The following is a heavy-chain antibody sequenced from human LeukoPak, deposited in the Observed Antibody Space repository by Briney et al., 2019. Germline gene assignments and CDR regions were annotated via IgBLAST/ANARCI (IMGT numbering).Heavy chain of an antibody. CDR2: ISSSSTYI. D-gene: IGHD3-16*01. CDR1: GFTFSSYA. CDR3: ARDLSTGGASDY. Sequence: KTGGSLRLSCAASGFTFSSYALSWVRQAPGKGLEWVSTISSSSTYIYYADSVKGRITISRDNAKNSLSLQMNSLGAEDTVVYYCARDLSTGGASDYWGQGTLVTVSS. V-gene: IGHV3-21*01. J-gene: IGHJ4*02.